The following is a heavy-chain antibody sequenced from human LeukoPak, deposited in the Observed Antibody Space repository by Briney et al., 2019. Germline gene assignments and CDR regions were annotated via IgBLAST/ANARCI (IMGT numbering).Heavy chain of an antibody. Sequence: SETLSLTCTVSGGSISTYYWSWLRQPAGKGLEWIGRIYTSGSTNYNPSLQSRLTMSVDTSKNQFSLKLRSVTAADTAVYYCARDLDSSGWYFDFWGQGILVTVSS. J-gene: IGHJ4*02. D-gene: IGHD6-19*01. CDR2: IYTSGST. CDR1: GGSISTYY. CDR3: ARDLDSSGWYFDF. V-gene: IGHV4-4*07.